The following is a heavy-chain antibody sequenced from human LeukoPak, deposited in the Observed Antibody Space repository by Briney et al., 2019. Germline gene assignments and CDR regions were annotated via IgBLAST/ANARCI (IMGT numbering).Heavy chain of an antibody. J-gene: IGHJ4*02. V-gene: IGHV3-30*02. CDR2: IRSDGSNK. CDR3: ARDGLPVALDK. CDR1: GFTFSSYA. Sequence: GGSLRLSCTASGFTFSSYAMHWVRQAPGKGLEWVTFIRSDGSNKYYADSVKGRFTISRDKVKNSLYLQMNSLRGDDTAVYYCARDGLPVALDKWGQGTLVTVSS. D-gene: IGHD2-2*01.